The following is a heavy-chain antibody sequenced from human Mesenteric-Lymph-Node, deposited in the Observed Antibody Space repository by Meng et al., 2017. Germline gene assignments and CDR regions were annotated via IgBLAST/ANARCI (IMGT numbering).Heavy chain of an antibody. V-gene: IGHV4-4*02. D-gene: IGHD3-10*01. J-gene: IGHJ4*02. CDR3: AGNYLY. CDR1: VRSICSPNS. Sequence: QVPLQESVLGLVRPSRTLSLTFAVSVRSICSPNSWSGVRQPPGKGLEWIGEIHHSGSTNYNPSLTSRVNMSVEKSKNQFSLKLSAVTAADTAVYYCAGNYLYWGQGTLVTVSS. CDR2: IHHSGST.